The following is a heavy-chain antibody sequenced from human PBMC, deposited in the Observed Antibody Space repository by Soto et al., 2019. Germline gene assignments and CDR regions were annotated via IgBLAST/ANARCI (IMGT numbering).Heavy chain of an antibody. V-gene: IGHV1-69*13. J-gene: IGHJ5*02. D-gene: IGHD1-26*01. CDR3: EGFRTNSGSYAVDT. CDR2: IIPIFGTA. Sequence: SVKVSCKASGGTFISYAISWVRQAPGQGLEWMGGIIPIFGTANYAQKFQGRVTITADESTSTAYMELSSLRSEDTAVYYCEGFRTNSGSYAVDTWGQGPLATVSP. CDR1: GGTFISYA.